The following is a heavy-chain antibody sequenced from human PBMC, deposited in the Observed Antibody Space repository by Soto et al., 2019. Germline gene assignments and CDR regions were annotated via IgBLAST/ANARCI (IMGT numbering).Heavy chain of an antibody. D-gene: IGHD5-18*01. CDR3: VSDRGYGHASVPYS. V-gene: IGHV3-30*03. CDR1: GFAFSSYG. J-gene: IGHJ4*02. CDR2: MSYDGSLQ. Sequence: QAQLVESGGGVVQPGRSLRLSCAASGFAFSSYGMHWVHQAPGTGLEWVAVMSYDGSLQHYADSVKGRFTISRDNSKNLVLLQISSLRAEDTAVYYCVSDRGYGHASVPYSWGQGTLVSVSS.